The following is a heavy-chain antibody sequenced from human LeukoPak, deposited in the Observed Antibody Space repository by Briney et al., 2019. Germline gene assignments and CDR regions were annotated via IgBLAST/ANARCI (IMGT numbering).Heavy chain of an antibody. V-gene: IGHV4-59*01. J-gene: IGHJ2*01. CDR2: IYYSGST. CDR1: GGSISSYY. Sequence: SETLSLTCTVSGGSISSYYWSWIRQPPGEGLEWIAYIYYSGSTNYNPSLKSRLTISVDTSKNQFSLKLTSVTAADTAVYYCARASAHRGIAVAGVYRYFDLWGRGTLVTVSS. CDR3: ARASAHRGIAVAGVYRYFDL. D-gene: IGHD6-19*01.